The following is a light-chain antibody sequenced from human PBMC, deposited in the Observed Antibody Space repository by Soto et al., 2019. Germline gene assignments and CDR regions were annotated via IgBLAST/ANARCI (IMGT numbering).Light chain of an antibody. Sequence: DIQMTQSPSTLSASIGDRVTITCRASQSINSWLAWYQQKPGKAPKLLIYKASSLESGVPSRFSGSGSGTEFTLTISSLQPDDFATYYGQQYNSYPRTFGQGTKVEIK. CDR2: KAS. V-gene: IGKV1-5*03. J-gene: IGKJ1*01. CDR1: QSINSW. CDR3: QQYNSYPRT.